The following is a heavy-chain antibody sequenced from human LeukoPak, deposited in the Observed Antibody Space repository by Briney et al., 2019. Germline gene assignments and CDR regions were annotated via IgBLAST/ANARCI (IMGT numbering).Heavy chain of an antibody. V-gene: IGHV1-8*03. D-gene: IGHD3-3*01. Sequence: ASVKVSCKASGYTFTSYDINWVRPATGQGLEWMGWMNPNSGNTGYAQKFQGRVTITRNTSISTAYMELSSLRSEDTAVYYCARRYYDFWSGFGPYYMDVWGKGTTVTVSS. CDR3: ARRYYDFWSGFGPYYMDV. CDR2: MNPNSGNT. J-gene: IGHJ6*03. CDR1: GYTFTSYD.